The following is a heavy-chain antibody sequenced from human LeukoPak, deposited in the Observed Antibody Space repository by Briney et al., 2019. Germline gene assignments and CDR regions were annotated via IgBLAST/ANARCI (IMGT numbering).Heavy chain of an antibody. D-gene: IGHD1-14*01. CDR3: ARDVRPYVPDPSPDLFDY. V-gene: IGHV1-18*04. CDR1: GYTFTSYG. CDR2: INAYNGNT. Sequence: ASVTVTCKASGYTFTSYGISWVRQAPGQGLEWMGWINAYNGNTNYAQKLQGRVTMTTDTSTSTAYMELRSLRSDDTAVYYCARDVRPYVPDPSPDLFDYWGQGTLVTVSS. J-gene: IGHJ4*02.